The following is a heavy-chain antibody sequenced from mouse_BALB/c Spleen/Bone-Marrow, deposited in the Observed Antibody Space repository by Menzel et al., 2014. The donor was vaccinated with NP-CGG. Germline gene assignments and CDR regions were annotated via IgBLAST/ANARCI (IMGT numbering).Heavy chain of an antibody. D-gene: IGHD2-4*01. Sequence: EVHLVESGAELVKPGASVKLSCTASGFNIKDTYMHWVKQRPEQGLEWIGRIDPANGNTKYDRKFQGKATITADTSSNTAYLQLSSRTSEDTAVYYCALYYDCDVGYWGQGTTLTVSS. V-gene: IGHV14-3*02. J-gene: IGHJ2*01. CDR3: ALYYDCDVGY. CDR2: IDPANGNT. CDR1: GFNIKDTY.